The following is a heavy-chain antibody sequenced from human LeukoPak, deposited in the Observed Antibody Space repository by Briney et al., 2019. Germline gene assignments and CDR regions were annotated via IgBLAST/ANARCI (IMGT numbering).Heavy chain of an antibody. Sequence: SVKVSCKASGGTFSSYAISWVRQAPGQGLEWMGGIIPIFGTANYAQKFQGRVTITTDESTSTAYLELSSLRSEDTAVYYCARIPNIAAHRERYYFDYWGQGTLVTVFS. V-gene: IGHV1-69*05. CDR3: ARIPNIAAHRERYYFDY. CDR1: GGTFSSYA. D-gene: IGHD6-6*01. CDR2: IIPIFGTA. J-gene: IGHJ4*02.